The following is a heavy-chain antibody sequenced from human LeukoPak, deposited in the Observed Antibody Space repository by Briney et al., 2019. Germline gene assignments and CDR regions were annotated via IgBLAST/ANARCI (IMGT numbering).Heavy chain of an antibody. V-gene: IGHV1-18*01. CDR3: ARDPLLLWFGELHY. CDR2: ISAYNGNT. J-gene: IGHJ4*02. CDR1: GYTFTSYG. Sequence: ASVKVSCKASGYTFTSYGISWGRQAPGQGLEWMGWISAYNGNTNYAQKLQGRVTMTTDTSTSTAYMELRSLRSDDTAVYYCARDPLLLWFGELHYWGQGTLVTVSS. D-gene: IGHD3-10*01.